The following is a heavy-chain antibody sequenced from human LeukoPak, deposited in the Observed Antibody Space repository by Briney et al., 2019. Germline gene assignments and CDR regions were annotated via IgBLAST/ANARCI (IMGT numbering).Heavy chain of an antibody. V-gene: IGHV4-4*07. CDR1: GGSISSYY. CDR2: IYISGSN. J-gene: IGHJ4*02. Sequence: SAPPSLTSTFSGGSISSYYWSCIRRPARKGLEWIGRIYISGSNNYKPCLKSRVTMSLYTSQSQLSLKLSSVTAPDTAVYICARDLNWYSGYLSDSWGEGTLVTVSS. D-gene: IGHD5-12*01. CDR3: ARDLNWYSGYLSDS.